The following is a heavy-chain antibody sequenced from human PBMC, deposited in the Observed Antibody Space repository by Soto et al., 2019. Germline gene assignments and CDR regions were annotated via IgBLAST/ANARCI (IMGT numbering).Heavy chain of an antibody. CDR1: GGSISSGDYY. V-gene: IGHV4-30-4*01. Sequence: PSETLSLTCTVSGGSISSGDYYWSWIRQPPGKGLEWIGYIYYSGSTYYNPSLKSRVTISVDTSKNQFSLKLSSVTAADTAVYYCARDSRSLMVRGVPTMTTFDYWGQGTLVTVSS. D-gene: IGHD3-10*01. J-gene: IGHJ4*02. CDR2: IYYSGST. CDR3: ARDSRSLMVRGVPTMTTFDY.